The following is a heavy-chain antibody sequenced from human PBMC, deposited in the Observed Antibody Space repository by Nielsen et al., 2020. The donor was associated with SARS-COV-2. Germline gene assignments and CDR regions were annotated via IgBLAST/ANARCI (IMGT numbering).Heavy chain of an antibody. Sequence: SGTLSLTGTVFGGSIGSYYWSWIRQPPGKGLEWIGPIFNTGSTSYNPSLRSRVTILVDTSKNHFSLKLTSVTAADTAVYYCARDRWQQLVPTYWGQGTLVTVSS. CDR2: IFNTGST. CDR3: ARDRWQQLVPTY. V-gene: IGHV4-59*13. D-gene: IGHD6-13*01. CDR1: GGSIGSYY. J-gene: IGHJ4*02.